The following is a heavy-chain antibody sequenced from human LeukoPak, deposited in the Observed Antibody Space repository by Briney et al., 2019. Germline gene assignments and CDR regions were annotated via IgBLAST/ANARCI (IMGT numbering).Heavy chain of an antibody. CDR1: GYTLTELS. Sequence: ASVKVSCKVSGYTLTELSMHWVRQAPGQGLEWMGWISAYNGNTNYAQKLQGRVTMTTDTSTSTAYMELRSLRSDDTAVYYCARDTYYDYVWGSYRYDYWGQGTLVTVSS. CDR2: ISAYNGNT. V-gene: IGHV1-18*01. J-gene: IGHJ4*02. D-gene: IGHD3-16*02. CDR3: ARDTYYDYVWGSYRYDY.